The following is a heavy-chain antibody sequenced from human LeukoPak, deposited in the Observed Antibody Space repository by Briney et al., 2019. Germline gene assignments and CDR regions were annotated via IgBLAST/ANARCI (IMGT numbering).Heavy chain of an antibody. Sequence: ASVTVSYKASGYTFPIYGIRWVRQARGQGREWMGWISAYNGNTNYAKKLQGRVTMTTDTSTSTAYMELRSLRSDDTAVYYCAREGCSSTNCHVLGDDNWFDPWGQGTLVTVSS. D-gene: IGHD2-2*01. CDR2: ISAYNGNT. V-gene: IGHV1-18*01. CDR1: GYTFPIYG. CDR3: AREGCSSTNCHVLGDDNWFDP. J-gene: IGHJ5*02.